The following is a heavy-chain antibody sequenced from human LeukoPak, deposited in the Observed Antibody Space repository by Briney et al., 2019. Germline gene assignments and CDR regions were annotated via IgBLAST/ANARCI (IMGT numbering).Heavy chain of an antibody. Sequence: PGGSLRLSCAASGFTFSSYAMSWVRQAPGKGLEWVSAISGSGGSTYYADSVKGRFTISRDNSKNTLYLQMNSLRAEDTAVYYCAKFDLPRITMVRGVFFDIWGQGTMVTVSS. V-gene: IGHV3-23*01. J-gene: IGHJ3*02. CDR1: GFTFSSYA. CDR3: AKFDLPRITMVRGVFFDI. CDR2: ISGSGGST. D-gene: IGHD3-10*01.